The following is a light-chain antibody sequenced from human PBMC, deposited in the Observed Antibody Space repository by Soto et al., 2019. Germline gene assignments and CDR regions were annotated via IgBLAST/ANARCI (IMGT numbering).Light chain of an antibody. Sequence: EIVMTQSPATLSVSPGERATLPCRASQSVSSALAWYQQKPGQAPKLLIYGTSTRATGIPARFSGSGSGTEFTLTISSLQSEDFAVYYCQQYNSWPRTFGQGTKVDIK. J-gene: IGKJ1*01. V-gene: IGKV3-15*01. CDR1: QSVSSA. CDR3: QQYNSWPRT. CDR2: GTS.